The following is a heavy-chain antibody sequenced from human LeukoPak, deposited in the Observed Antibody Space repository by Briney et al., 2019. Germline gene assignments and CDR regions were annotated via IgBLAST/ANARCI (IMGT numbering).Heavy chain of an antibody. Sequence: PSETLSLTCTVSGGSISSGGYYWSWIRQPPGKGLEWIGYIYHSGSTYYNPSLKSRVTISVDRSKNQFSLKLSSVTAADTAVYYCALDIVVVPAATVFGGCFQHWGQGTLVTVSS. CDR3: ALDIVVVPAATVFGGCFQH. CDR1: GGSISSGGYY. J-gene: IGHJ1*01. D-gene: IGHD2-2*01. V-gene: IGHV4-30-2*01. CDR2: IYHSGST.